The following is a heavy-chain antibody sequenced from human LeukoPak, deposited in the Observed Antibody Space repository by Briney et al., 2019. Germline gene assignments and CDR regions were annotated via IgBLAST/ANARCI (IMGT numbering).Heavy chain of an antibody. CDR2: IYYSGST. CDR3: AREGSGADAFDI. CDR1: GGSISNYY. V-gene: IGHV4-59*01. D-gene: IGHD2-15*01. Sequence: PSETLSLTCTVSGGSISNYYWSWIRQPPGKGLEWIGYIYYSGSTNYNPSLKSRVTISVDTSKNQFSLKLSSVTAADTAVYYCAREGSGADAFDIWGQGTMVTVSS. J-gene: IGHJ3*02.